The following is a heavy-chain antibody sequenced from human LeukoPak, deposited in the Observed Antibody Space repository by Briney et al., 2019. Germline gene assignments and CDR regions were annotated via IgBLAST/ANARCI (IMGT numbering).Heavy chain of an antibody. J-gene: IGHJ4*02. CDR3: ARVTYDFWSGYLKYYYFDY. V-gene: IGHV4-59*01. CDR1: GGSISGYY. D-gene: IGHD3-3*01. Sequence: SETLSLTCTVSGGSISGYYWGWIRQPPGKGLEWVGYVHYSGTTNYNPSLKSRVTISLDTSKNQFSLKLSSVTAADTAVYYCARVTYDFWSGYLKYYYFDYWGQGTLVTVSS. CDR2: VHYSGTT.